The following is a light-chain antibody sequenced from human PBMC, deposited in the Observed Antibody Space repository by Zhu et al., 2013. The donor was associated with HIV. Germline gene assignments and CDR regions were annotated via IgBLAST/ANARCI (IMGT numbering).Light chain of an antibody. CDR2: GAS. CDR1: QSVSSTY. V-gene: IGKV3-15*01. CDR3: QHYNNWPPG. Sequence: EIVLMQSPGSLSLSRGERATLSCRASQSVSSTYLGWYQQKPGQAPRLLIYGASTRATGIPARFSGSGSGTEFTLTISSLQSEDSAVYFCQHYNNWPPGFGQGTRLEIK. J-gene: IGKJ5*01.